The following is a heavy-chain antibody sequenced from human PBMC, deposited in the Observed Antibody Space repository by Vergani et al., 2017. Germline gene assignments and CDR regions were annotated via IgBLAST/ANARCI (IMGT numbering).Heavy chain of an antibody. CDR1: GFTFSSYG. CDR3: AKGGISGSYHDAFDI. Sequence: QVQLVESGGGVVQPGRSLRLSCAASGFTFSSYGMYWVRQAPGKGLEWVAVISYDGSNKYYADSVKGRFTISRDNSKNTLYLQMNSLRAEDTPVYYCAKGGISGSYHDAFDIWGQGTMVTVSS. J-gene: IGHJ3*02. D-gene: IGHD3-10*01. V-gene: IGHV3-30*18. CDR2: ISYDGSNK.